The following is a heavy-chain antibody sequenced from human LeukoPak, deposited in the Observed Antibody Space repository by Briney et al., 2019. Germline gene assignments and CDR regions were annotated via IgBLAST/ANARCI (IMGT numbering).Heavy chain of an antibody. CDR2: MSAYNGDT. V-gene: IGHV1-18*01. Sequence: ASVKVSCKGSGYIFTAYGISWVRQAPGQGLEWMGWMSAYNGDTKYAQKFQGRVTMTTETSTSTAYMELRSLRSDDTAVYYCAREGYYDVLTGYPGDYWGQGTLVTVSS. CDR3: AREGYYDVLTGYPGDY. D-gene: IGHD3-9*01. CDR1: GYIFTAYG. J-gene: IGHJ4*02.